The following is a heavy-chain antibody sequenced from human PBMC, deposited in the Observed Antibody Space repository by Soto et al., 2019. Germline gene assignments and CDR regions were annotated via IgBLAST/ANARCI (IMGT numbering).Heavy chain of an antibody. D-gene: IGHD3-22*01. CDR1: GFTFSSYW. Sequence: GSLRLSCAASGFTFSSYWMSWVRQAPGKGLEWVANIKQDGSEKYYVDSVKGRFTISRDNAKNSLYLQMNSLRAEDTAVYYCARDLYDSSGYSLYYFDYWGQGTLVTVSS. CDR3: ARDLYDSSGYSLYYFDY. J-gene: IGHJ4*02. V-gene: IGHV3-7*03. CDR2: IKQDGSEK.